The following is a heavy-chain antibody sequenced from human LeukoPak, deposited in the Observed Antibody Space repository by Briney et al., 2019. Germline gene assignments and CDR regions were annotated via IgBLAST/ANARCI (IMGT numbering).Heavy chain of an antibody. J-gene: IGHJ4*02. V-gene: IGHV5-51*01. Sequence: GESLKISCKGSGYSFSSNWIGWVRQMPGKGLEWMGIIYPGDSDTRFSPSFQGQVTISADKSISTAYLQWSSLKASDTAMYYCARQAIMAVATSNFDSWGQGTLVTVSS. CDR1: GYSFSSNW. D-gene: IGHD5-12*01. CDR2: IYPGDSDT. CDR3: ARQAIMAVATSNFDS.